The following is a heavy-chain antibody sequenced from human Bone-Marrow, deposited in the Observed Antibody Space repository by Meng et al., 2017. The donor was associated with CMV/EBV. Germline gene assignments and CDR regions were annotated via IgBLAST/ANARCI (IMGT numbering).Heavy chain of an antibody. CDR2: INHSGST. CDR3: ARGGVVVNGAPFDY. D-gene: IGHD3-22*01. V-gene: IGHV4-34*01. Sequence: QVQLQQCGAVLLEPSEALSLTCAVDGGSFSGYYRSWIRQPPGKGLEWIGEINHSGSTNYNPSLKSRVTISVDTSKNQFSLKLSSVTAADTAVYYCARGGVVVNGAPFDYWGQGTLVTVSS. J-gene: IGHJ4*02. CDR1: GGSFSGYY.